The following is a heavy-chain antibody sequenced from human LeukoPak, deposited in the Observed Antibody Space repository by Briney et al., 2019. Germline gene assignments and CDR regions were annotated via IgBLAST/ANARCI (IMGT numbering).Heavy chain of an antibody. CDR2: IKQDGNEK. Sequence: GGSLRLSCAASGFTFSTYWMSWVRQAPGKGLEWVANIKQDGNEKYYVDIVKGRFTISRDNAKNSLYLQMNSLRAEDTAVYYCARDRNTDFWSGYYTNYFDYWGQGTLVTVSS. CDR1: GFTFSTYW. CDR3: ARDRNTDFWSGYYTNYFDY. D-gene: IGHD3-3*01. J-gene: IGHJ4*02. V-gene: IGHV3-7*01.